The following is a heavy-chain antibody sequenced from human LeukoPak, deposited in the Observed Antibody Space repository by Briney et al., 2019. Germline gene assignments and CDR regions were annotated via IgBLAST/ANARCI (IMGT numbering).Heavy chain of an antibody. J-gene: IGHJ6*04. CDR3: ASGGGVWGIYANSGRAV. V-gene: IGHV1-8*01. D-gene: IGHD3-16*01. CDR1: GYTFTSYD. Sequence: ASVKVSCKASGYTFTSYDINWVRQATGQGLEWMGWMNPNSGNTGYAQKFQGRVTMTRNTSISTAYMELSSLRSEDTAVYYCASGGGVWGIYANSGRAVWGKGTTATASP. CDR2: MNPNSGNT.